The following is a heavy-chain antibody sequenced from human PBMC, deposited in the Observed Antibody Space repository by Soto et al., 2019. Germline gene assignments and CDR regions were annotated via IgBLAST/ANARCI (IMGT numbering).Heavy chain of an antibody. J-gene: IGHJ4*02. CDR3: ARGVAGSGFDL. V-gene: IGHV6-1*01. D-gene: IGHD6-19*01. CDR1: WDSVSSNTAA. Sequence: PSQTLSLTCAISWDSVSSNTAAWNWIRSSPSRGLEWLGRTYYRSNWRHDYAVSVKSRITVNPDTSKNHFSLQLNSVTPDDTAVYYCARGVAGSGFDLWGQGTLVTVS. CDR2: TYYRSNWRH.